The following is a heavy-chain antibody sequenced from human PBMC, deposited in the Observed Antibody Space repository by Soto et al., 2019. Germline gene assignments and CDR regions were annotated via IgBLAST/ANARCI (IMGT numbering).Heavy chain of an antibody. CDR1: GFTFSSYG. V-gene: IGHV3-30*18. CDR3: AKIVVAVAGSIDY. J-gene: IGHJ4*02. CDR2: ISYDGSNK. D-gene: IGHD6-19*01. Sequence: QVQLVESGGGVVQPGRSLRLSCAASGFTFSSYGMHWVRQAPGKGLEWVAVISYDGSNKYYADSVKGRFTISRDNSKNTLYLQMNSLRAEDTAVYYCAKIVVAVAGSIDYWGQGTLVNVSS.